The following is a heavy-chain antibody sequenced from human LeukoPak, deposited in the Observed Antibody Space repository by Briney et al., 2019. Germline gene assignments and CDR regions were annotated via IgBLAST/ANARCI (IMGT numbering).Heavy chain of an antibody. Sequence: PGGSLRLSCAASGFSFSNYAMSWVRQAPARGPEWVSSIRGGSETFYADSVKGRFTLSRDDSRNTVYLQLNNLSVEDTAIYYCAKANWVSNADAVWWGQGTQVTVSS. J-gene: IGHJ4*02. V-gene: IGHV3-23*01. CDR2: IRGGSET. D-gene: IGHD1-1*01. CDR1: GFSFSNYA. CDR3: AKANWVSNADAVW.